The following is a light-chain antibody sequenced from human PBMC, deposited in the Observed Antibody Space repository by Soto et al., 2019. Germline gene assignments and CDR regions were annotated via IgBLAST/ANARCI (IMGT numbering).Light chain of an antibody. V-gene: IGKV3D-20*02. CDR2: GAS. CDR1: HSVSSSY. J-gene: IGKJ5*01. CDR3: QQRSNSIT. Sequence: SPGTLSLSPGERATLSCRASHSVSSSYLAWYQQKPGQAPRLLIYGASSRATGIPDRFSGSGSGTDFTLTSSSLEPEDFAVYCCQQRSNSITFGQGTRLEIK.